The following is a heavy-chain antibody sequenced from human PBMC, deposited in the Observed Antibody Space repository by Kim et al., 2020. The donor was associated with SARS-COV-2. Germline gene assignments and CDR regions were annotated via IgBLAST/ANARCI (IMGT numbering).Heavy chain of an antibody. D-gene: IGHD6-13*01. CDR3: AKAQLLTQQVVRNWFFDL. V-gene: IGHV3-23*01. J-gene: IGHJ2*01. CDR1: GFTLSSYA. Sequence: GGSLRLSCAASGFTLSSYAMSWVRQAPGKGLEWVSSISGSGDSTYYADSVKGRFTVSRDISKNTLYLQMNSLRAEDTAVYYCAKAQLLTQQVVRNWFFDLWGRGTLVTVSS. CDR2: ISGSGDST.